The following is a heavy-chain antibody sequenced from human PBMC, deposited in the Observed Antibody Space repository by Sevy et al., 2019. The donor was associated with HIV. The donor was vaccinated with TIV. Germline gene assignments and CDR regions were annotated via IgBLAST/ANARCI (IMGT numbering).Heavy chain of an antibody. Sequence: ASVKVSCKASGYTFTGYYMHWVRQAPGQGLEWMGRMNPNSGGTNYAQKFQGRVTMTRDTSISTAYMELSRLRSDDTAVYYCARWRAQSHGMDVWGQGTTVTVSS. CDR3: ARWRAQSHGMDV. CDR2: MNPNSGGT. CDR1: GYTFTGYY. V-gene: IGHV1-2*06. D-gene: IGHD5-12*01. J-gene: IGHJ6*02.